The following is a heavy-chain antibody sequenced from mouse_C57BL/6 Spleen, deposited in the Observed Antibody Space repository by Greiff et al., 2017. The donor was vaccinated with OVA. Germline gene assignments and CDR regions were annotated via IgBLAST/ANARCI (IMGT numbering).Heavy chain of an antibody. CDR1: GFSLTSYG. J-gene: IGHJ4*01. D-gene: IGHD2-4*01. CDR2: IWRGGST. CDR3: AKNPYDYDEGYYAMDY. Sequence: VQVVESGPGLVQPSQSLSITCTVSGFSLTSYGVHWVRQSPGKGLEWLGVIWRGGSTDYNAAFMSRLSITKDNSKSKVFFKMNSLQADDTAIYYCAKNPYDYDEGYYAMDYWGQGTSVTVSS. V-gene: IGHV2-5*01.